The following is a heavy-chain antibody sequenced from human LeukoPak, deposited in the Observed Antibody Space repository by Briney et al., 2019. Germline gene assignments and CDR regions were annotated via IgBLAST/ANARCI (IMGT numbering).Heavy chain of an antibody. D-gene: IGHD6-13*01. CDR1: GYTFTGYY. CDR2: INPNSGGT. Sequence: ASVKVSCKASGYTFTGYYMHWVRQAPGQGLEWMGWINPNSGGTNYAQKFQGWVTMTRDTSISTAYMELSSLRSEDTAVYYCARVPGYSSSWYYFDYWGQGTLVTVSS. CDR3: ARVPGYSSSWYYFDY. V-gene: IGHV1-2*04. J-gene: IGHJ4*02.